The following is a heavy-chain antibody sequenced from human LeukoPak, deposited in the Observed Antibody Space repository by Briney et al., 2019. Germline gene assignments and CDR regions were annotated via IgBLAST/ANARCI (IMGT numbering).Heavy chain of an antibody. V-gene: IGHV3-11*06. J-gene: IGHJ4*02. Sequence: PGGSLRLSCAASGFTFSDYYMSWIRQAPGKGLEWVSSISSSSSYIYYADSVKGRFTISRDNAKNSLYLQMNSLRAEDTAVYYCAREGNVDTAMMWGQGTLVTVSS. CDR3: AREGNVDTAMM. CDR2: ISSSSSYI. D-gene: IGHD5-18*01. CDR1: GFTFSDYY.